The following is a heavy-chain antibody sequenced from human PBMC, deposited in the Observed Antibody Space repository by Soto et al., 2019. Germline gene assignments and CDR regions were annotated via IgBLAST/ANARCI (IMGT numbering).Heavy chain of an antibody. J-gene: IGHJ6*03. Sequence: QVQLQESGPGLVKPSQTLSLTCTVSGGSISSGGYYWSWIRQHPGKGLEWIGYIYYSGSTYYNPSLKSRVTISVDTSKNQFSLKLSSVTAADTAVYHCARAGIAADRYYYYYMDVWGKGTTVTVSS. CDR3: ARAGIAADRYYYYYMDV. CDR2: IYYSGST. V-gene: IGHV4-31*03. D-gene: IGHD6-13*01. CDR1: GGSISSGGYY.